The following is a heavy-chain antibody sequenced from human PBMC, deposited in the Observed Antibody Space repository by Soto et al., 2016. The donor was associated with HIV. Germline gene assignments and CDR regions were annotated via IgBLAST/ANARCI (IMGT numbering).Heavy chain of an antibody. Sequence: QVQLQESGPGLVRPSETLSLTCTVSGGSINSVGYYWAWIRQSPGKGLEWIAYIHNGGTTYYSPSLKSRARISADASKNQLSLRLTSVIAADTAIYFCARGGGLVKVPTVDYWGQGXLVIVSS. CDR1: GGSINSVGYY. CDR2: IHNGGTT. CDR3: ARGGGLVKVPTVDY. D-gene: IGHD2-2*01. J-gene: IGHJ4*02. V-gene: IGHV4-30-4*01.